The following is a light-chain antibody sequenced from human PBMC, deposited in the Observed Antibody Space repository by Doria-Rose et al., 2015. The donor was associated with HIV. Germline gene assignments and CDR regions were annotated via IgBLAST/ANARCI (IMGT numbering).Light chain of an antibody. Sequence: TQSPESLGMSLGERATLNCKSNQSLLYTSKNYLAWYQQKPGQPPQLLIYWASTRQYGVPARFSGSGSGTDFTLTISSLEAEDVAVYYCQQYYDTPSFGPGTTVDIK. CDR1: QSLLYTSKNY. CDR3: QQYYDTPS. V-gene: IGKV4-1*01. J-gene: IGKJ3*01. CDR2: WAS.